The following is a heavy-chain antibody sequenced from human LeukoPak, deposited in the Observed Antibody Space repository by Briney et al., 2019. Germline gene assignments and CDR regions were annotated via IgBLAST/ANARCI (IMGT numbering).Heavy chain of an antibody. CDR1: GYTLTELS. V-gene: IGHV1-24*01. CDR3: ASVDSGYDWVY. J-gene: IGHJ4*02. Sequence: GASVKVSCKVSGYTLTELSMHWVRQAPGKGLEWMGGFDPEDGETIYAQKFQGRVTMTTDTSTSTAYMELRSLRSDDTAVYYCASVDSGYDWVYWGQGTLVTVSS. CDR2: FDPEDGET. D-gene: IGHD5-12*01.